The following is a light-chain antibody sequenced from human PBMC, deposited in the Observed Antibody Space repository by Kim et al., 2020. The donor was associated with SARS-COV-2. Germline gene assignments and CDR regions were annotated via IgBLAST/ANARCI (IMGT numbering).Light chain of an antibody. J-gene: IGLJ2*01. CDR3: GTWDSSLNAVL. CDR2: GNN. CDR1: PSNIGNNY. Sequence: GQKPTNACSRRPSNIGNNYVTWYQQLPGTAPKLLIYGNNTRPSGIPDRFSGSKSGTSATLGITGLQTGDEADYYCGTWDSSLNAVLYGGGTQLTVL. V-gene: IGLV1-51*01.